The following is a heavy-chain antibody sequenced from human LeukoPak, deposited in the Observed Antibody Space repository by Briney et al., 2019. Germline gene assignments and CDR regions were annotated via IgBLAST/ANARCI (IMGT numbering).Heavy chain of an antibody. CDR1: GFTFSSYN. CDR3: ARWPIAAAPPVYYFDY. CDR2: IGSSSSHI. Sequence: PGGSLRLSCAASGFTFSSYNMNWVRQVPGRGLEWVSSIGSSSSHIYYADSVTGRFTISRDNAKNSLYLQMNSLRAEDTAVYYCARWPIAAAPPVYYFDYWGQGTLVTVSS. J-gene: IGHJ4*02. V-gene: IGHV3-21*01. D-gene: IGHD6-13*01.